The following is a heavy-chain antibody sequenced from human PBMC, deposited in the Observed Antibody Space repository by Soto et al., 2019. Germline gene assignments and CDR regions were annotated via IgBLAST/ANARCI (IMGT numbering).Heavy chain of an antibody. J-gene: IGHJ6*02. CDR2: ISNNGINK. CDR3: AKVIRADSTSSNFYYYSGLDV. D-gene: IGHD6-6*01. Sequence: ESVGGVVQPGRSLRLSCAASGFTFRTYGMHWVRQAPGKGLEWLAVISNNGINKYYADSVKGRFTISRDNSRDTLFLQMNSLRGEDTAIYYCAKVIRADSTSSNFYYYSGLDVWGQGTTVTVSS. CDR1: GFTFRTYG. V-gene: IGHV3-30*18.